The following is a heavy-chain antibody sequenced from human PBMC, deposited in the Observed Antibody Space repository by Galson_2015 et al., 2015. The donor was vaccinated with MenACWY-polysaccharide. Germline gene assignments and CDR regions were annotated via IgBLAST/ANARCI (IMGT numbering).Heavy chain of an antibody. J-gene: IGHJ6*03. V-gene: IGHV6-1*01. CDR1: EDSVSSDSAA. D-gene: IGHD2-2*01. Sequence: CAISEDSVSSDSAAWNWIRESPSRGLEWLGRTYYRSKWNNDYAVSVKSRITITPDTSNNQVSLQLLSVTPEDTGVYFCAREPKQLPAPYSYYFFMDVWGKGTAVTVSS. CDR3: AREPKQLPAPYSYYFFMDV. CDR2: TYYRSKWNN.